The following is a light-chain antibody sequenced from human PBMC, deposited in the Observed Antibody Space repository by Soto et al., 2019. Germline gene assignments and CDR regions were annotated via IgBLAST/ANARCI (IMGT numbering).Light chain of an antibody. V-gene: IGLV1-40*01. CDR3: QSYDSSLSSVV. CDR2: GNS. CDR1: SSNIGAGYD. J-gene: IGLJ2*01. Sequence: QSVLTQPPSVSGAPGQRVTISCTGSSSNIGAGYDVHWYQRLPGTAPKLLIYGNSNRPSGVPDRFSGSKSGTSASLAITGLQAEDEADYYRQSYDSSLSSVVFGGGTKLTVL.